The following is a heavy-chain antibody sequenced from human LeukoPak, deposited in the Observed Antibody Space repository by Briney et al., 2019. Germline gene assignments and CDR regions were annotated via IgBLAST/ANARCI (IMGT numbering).Heavy chain of an antibody. CDR2: IYYSGST. CDR1: GGSISSYY. D-gene: IGHD3-16*01. Sequence: SETLSLTCTVSGGSISSYYWSWIRQPPGKGLEWIGYIYYSGSTNYNPSLKSRVTISLDTSKNQFSLKLSSVTAADTAVYYCARDRRDLGFAFDIWGQGTMVIVSS. J-gene: IGHJ3*02. CDR3: ARDRRDLGFAFDI. V-gene: IGHV4-59*01.